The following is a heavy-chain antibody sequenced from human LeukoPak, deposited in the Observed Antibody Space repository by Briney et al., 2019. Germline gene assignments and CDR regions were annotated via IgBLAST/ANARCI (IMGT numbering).Heavy chain of an antibody. Sequence: PSDTLSLTCTVSGGSISSYQWSWIRQPPGKGLEWIGYMYYSGSTKYNPSLKCRVNIPGDTSKTQFSLKLISVTAADAAVYYCAGHDYYGSGSYRWGQGTLVTVSS. CDR2: MYYSGST. V-gene: IGHV4-59*08. CDR1: GGSISSYQ. D-gene: IGHD3-10*01. CDR3: AGHDYYGSGSYR. J-gene: IGHJ5*02.